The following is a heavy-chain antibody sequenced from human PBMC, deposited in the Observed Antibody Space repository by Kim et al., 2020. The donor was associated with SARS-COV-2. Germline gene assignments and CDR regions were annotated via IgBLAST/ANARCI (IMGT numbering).Heavy chain of an antibody. CDR2: ISYDGSNK. D-gene: IGHD6-13*01. Sequence: GGSLRLSCAASGFTFSSYGMHWVRQAPGKGLEWVAVISYDGSNKYYADSVKGRFTISRDNSKNTLYLQMNSLRAEDTAVYYCAKDKEAAAEAHYYYYGMDVWGQGTTVTVSS. J-gene: IGHJ6*02. CDR3: AKDKEAAAEAHYYYYGMDV. CDR1: GFTFSSYG. V-gene: IGHV3-30*18.